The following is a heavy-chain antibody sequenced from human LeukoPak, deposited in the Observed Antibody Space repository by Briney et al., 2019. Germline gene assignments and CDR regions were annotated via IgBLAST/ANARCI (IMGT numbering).Heavy chain of an antibody. CDR3: ARGDSNYIPDY. CDR1: GYTFSSYG. Sequence: ASVKVSCKTSGYTFSSYGLTWMRQAPGQGPEWLGWSSPYNGNTNYSQKFQGRVTMTTDTSTSTAYMELRSLRSDDTAVYYCARGDSNYIPDYWGQGTLVTVSS. V-gene: IGHV1-18*01. CDR2: SSPYNGNT. J-gene: IGHJ4*02. D-gene: IGHD4-11*01.